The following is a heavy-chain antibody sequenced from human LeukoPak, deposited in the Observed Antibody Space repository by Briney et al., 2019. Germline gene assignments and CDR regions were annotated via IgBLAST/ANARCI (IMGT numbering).Heavy chain of an antibody. D-gene: IGHD5-18*01. Sequence: SETLSLTCTVSGVSISSYYWSWIRQSPGKGLEWIGYIYYSGSTNYNPSLKSRVTISVDTSKNQFSLKLSSVTAADTAVYYCASLQLWGPFDYWGQGTLVTVSS. CDR1: GVSISSYY. CDR3: ASLQLWGPFDY. V-gene: IGHV4-59*12. J-gene: IGHJ4*02. CDR2: IYYSGST.